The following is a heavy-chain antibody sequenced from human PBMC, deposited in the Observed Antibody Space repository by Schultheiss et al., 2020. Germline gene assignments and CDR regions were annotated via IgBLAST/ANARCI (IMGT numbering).Heavy chain of an antibody. Sequence: GSLRLSCSVSGGSISSYYWSWFRQPPGKGLEWIGYIYYSGSTNYNPSLKSRVTISGDTSKNQISLKLSSVTAADTAVYYCARPAGTDNFGIKWYFDLWGRGTRVTVSS. CDR1: GGSISSYY. J-gene: IGHJ2*01. CDR3: ARPAGTDNFGIKWYFDL. V-gene: IGHV4-59*08. CDR2: IYYSGST. D-gene: IGHD1-1*01.